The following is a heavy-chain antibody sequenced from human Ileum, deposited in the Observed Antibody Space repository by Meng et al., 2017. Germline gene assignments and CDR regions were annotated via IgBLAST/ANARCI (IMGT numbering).Heavy chain of an antibody. J-gene: IGHJ4*02. D-gene: IGHD1-26*01. Sequence: GGSLRLSCAASGFTFTAHWMHWVRQAPGKGLEWVASIKQDGSDKWYADSVKGRFTISRDNAKNSLFLHMNSLRAEDTAVYYCARDRGGSQFDYWGQGTLVTVSS. CDR2: IKQDGSDK. CDR1: GFTFTAHW. CDR3: ARDRGGSQFDY. V-gene: IGHV3-7*01.